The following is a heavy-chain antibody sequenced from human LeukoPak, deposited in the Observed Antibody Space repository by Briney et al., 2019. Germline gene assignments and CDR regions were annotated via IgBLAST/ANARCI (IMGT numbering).Heavy chain of an antibody. CDR1: GGSISSGSYY. Sequence: SETLSLTCTVSGGSISSGSYYWSWIRQPAGKGLEWIGRIYTSGSTHYNPSLKSRVTISLDTSKNQFSLNLSSVTAADTAVYYCARGRGSSWYYFDSWGQGTLVTVSS. CDR2: IYTSGST. J-gene: IGHJ4*02. D-gene: IGHD6-13*01. V-gene: IGHV4-61*02. CDR3: ARGRGSSWYYFDS.